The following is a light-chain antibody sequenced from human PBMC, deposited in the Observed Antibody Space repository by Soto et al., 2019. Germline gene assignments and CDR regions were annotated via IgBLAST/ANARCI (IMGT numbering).Light chain of an antibody. CDR1: PGIRND. V-gene: IGKV1-17*02. J-gene: IGKJ2*01. CDR2: AAS. CDR3: LQHNSYPSMYT. Sequence: DIQMTQSPSSLSASVGDRVTITYRASPGIRNDLVWYQQKPGKAPKRLIYAASSFQSGCPSRFSGSGSETDFSLPVSNQQPEDYASSYCLQHNSYPSMYTFGQGTKLEIK.